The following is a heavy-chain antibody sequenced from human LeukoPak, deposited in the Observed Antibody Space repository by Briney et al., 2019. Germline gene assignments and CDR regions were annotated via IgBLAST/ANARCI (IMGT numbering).Heavy chain of an antibody. CDR1: GGSISSSSYY. J-gene: IGHJ6*03. D-gene: IGHD3-3*01. CDR2: IYSSGST. V-gene: IGHV4-39*07. CDR3: ARALSGYYSSYYMDV. Sequence: PSETLSLTCTVSGGSISSSSYYWGWIRQPPGKGLEWIGSIYSSGSTYYNPSLKSRVTISVDTSKHQFSLKLSSVTAADTAVYYCARALSGYYSSYYMDVWGKGTTVTVSS.